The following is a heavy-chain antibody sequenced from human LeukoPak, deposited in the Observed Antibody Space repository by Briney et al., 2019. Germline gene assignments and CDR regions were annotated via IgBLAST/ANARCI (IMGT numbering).Heavy chain of an antibody. CDR3: ARVDPDSSSTLEVFDY. D-gene: IGHD6-6*01. CDR1: GGSISSGDYY. J-gene: IGHJ4*02. CDR2: IYYSGST. Sequence: SQTLSLTCTVSGGSISSGDYYWSWIRQPPGKGLEWIGYIYYSGSTNYNPSLKSRVTISVDTSKNQFSLKLSSVTAADTAVYYCARVDPDSSSTLEVFDYWGQGTLVTVSS. V-gene: IGHV4-30-4*01.